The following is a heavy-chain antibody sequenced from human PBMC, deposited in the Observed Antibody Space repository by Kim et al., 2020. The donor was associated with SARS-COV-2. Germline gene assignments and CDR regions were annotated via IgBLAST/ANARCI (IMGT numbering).Heavy chain of an antibody. CDR3: ARTQLERLRDYYYGMDV. CDR2: IIPILGIA. CDR1: GGTFSSYT. Sequence: SVKVSCKASGGTFSSYTISWVRQAPGQGLEWMGRIIPILGIANYAQKFQGRVTITADKSTSTAYMELSSLRSEDTAVYYCARTQLERLRDYYYGMDVWGQGTTVTVSS. D-gene: IGHD1-1*01. J-gene: IGHJ6*02. V-gene: IGHV1-69*02.